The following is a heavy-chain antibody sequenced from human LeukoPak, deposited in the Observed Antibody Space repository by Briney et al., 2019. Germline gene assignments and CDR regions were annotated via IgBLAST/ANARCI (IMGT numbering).Heavy chain of an antibody. D-gene: IGHD2-15*01. CDR1: GYTFTSYG. CDR2: ISAYNGNT. V-gene: IGHV1-18*04. Sequence: ASVKVSCKASGYTFTSYGISWVRQAPGQGLEWMGWISAYNGNTNYAQKLQGRVTMTTDTSTSTAYMELRSLRSDDTAVYYCARDWGSTSIVVVPFDYWGQGTLVTVSS. J-gene: IGHJ4*02. CDR3: ARDWGSTSIVVVPFDY.